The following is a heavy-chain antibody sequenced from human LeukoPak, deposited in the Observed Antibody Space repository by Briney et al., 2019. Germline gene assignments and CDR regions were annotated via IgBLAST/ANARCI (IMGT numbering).Heavy chain of an antibody. D-gene: IGHD6-19*01. J-gene: IGHJ4*02. CDR1: GGSISSSSYY. Sequence: SETLSLTCTVSGGSISSSSYYWGWIRQPPGKGLERIGSIYYSGSTYYNPSLKSRVTISVDTSKNQFSLKLSSVTAADTAVYYCARHVSGEVADPFDYWGQGTLVTVSS. V-gene: IGHV4-39*01. CDR2: IYYSGST. CDR3: ARHVSGEVADPFDY.